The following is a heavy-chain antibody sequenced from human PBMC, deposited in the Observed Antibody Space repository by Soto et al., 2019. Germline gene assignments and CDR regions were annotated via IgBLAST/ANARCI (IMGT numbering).Heavy chain of an antibody. Sequence: PGESLKISCKGSGYSFTSYWISWVRQMPGKGLEWMGRIDPSDSYTNYSPSFQGHVTISADKSISTAYRQWSSLKASDTAIYYCARHAEAYSNYDWLEPWGKGTMVTVSS. CDR3: ARHAEAYSNYDWLEP. D-gene: IGHD4-4*01. V-gene: IGHV5-10-1*01. CDR1: GYSFTSYW. CDR2: IDPSDSYT. J-gene: IGHJ5*02.